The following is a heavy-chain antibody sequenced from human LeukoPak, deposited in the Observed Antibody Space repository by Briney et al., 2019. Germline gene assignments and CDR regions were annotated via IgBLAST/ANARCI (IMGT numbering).Heavy chain of an antibody. CDR1: GFTFTDEY. D-gene: IGHD2-2*01. CDR2: INPYSGAI. V-gene: IGHV1-2*02. Sequence: ASVKVSCKSSGFTFTDEYIHWVRQAPGQGLEWMGWINPYSGAINYAQKFQGRVTLTRDPSISTAYMELSRLTSGDTAVYYCARDPKSQLLLDYWGQGTLVTVSS. CDR3: ARDPKSQLLLDY. J-gene: IGHJ4*02.